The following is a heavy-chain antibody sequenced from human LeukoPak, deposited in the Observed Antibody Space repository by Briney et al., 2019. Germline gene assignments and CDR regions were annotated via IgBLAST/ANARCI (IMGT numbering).Heavy chain of an antibody. CDR2: IKQDGSEK. CDR1: GFTFSNFW. Sequence: GGSLRLSRAASGFTFSNFWMSWVRQAPGRGLECVANIKQDGSEKNYVDSVKGRFTISRDNAENSLSLQMNSLRAEDTAIYFCARDGRYGAGTSDYWGQGALVTVSS. CDR3: ARDGRYGAGTSDY. D-gene: IGHD3-10*01. J-gene: IGHJ4*02. V-gene: IGHV3-7*01.